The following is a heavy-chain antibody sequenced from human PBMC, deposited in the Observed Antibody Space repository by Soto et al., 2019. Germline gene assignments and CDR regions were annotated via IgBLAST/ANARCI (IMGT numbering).Heavy chain of an antibody. CDR3: ERENEKWVSAEN. V-gene: IGHV3-11*01. D-gene: IGHD1-26*01. J-gene: IGHJ4*02. CDR2: ITSSGSTI. CDR1: GFTFSDYY. Sequence: PVGSLRLSCASSGFTFSDYYMSCIRQAPGKWLEWVSYITSSGSTIYYADSVKGRFTISRDNAKNSLYLQMNSLRAEDTAVYYCERENEKWVSAENWVQVTLVTVSP.